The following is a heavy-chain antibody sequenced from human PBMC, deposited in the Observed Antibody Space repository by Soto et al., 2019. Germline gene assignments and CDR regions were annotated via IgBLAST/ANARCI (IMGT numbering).Heavy chain of an antibody. CDR1: GGSISGYY. J-gene: IGHJ3*02. V-gene: IGHV4-4*07. CDR3: ARREGVGGGHDI. D-gene: IGHD1-26*01. CDR2: IYSSGST. Sequence: QVQLQESGPGLVKPSETLSLTCTVSGGSISGYYWSWIRQPAGKGLEWIGRIYSSGSTNDNPSLRSRASMPVDTSRNQFSLGLNSGTAADPAVYYWARREGVGGGHDIWGQGTMVTVSS.